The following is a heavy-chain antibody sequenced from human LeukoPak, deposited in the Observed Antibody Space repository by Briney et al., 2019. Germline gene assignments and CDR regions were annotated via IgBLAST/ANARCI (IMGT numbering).Heavy chain of an antibody. CDR1: GGSISSSSYY. J-gene: IGHJ4*02. Sequence: SETLSLTCTVSGGSISSSSYYWGWIRQPPGNGLEWIGSIYYSGSTYYNPSLKSRVTISVDTSKNQFSLKLSSVTAADTAVYYCARVGLGITIFGVAHLNFDYWGQGTLVTVSS. CDR3: ARVGLGITIFGVAHLNFDY. CDR2: IYYSGST. D-gene: IGHD3-3*01. V-gene: IGHV4-39*07.